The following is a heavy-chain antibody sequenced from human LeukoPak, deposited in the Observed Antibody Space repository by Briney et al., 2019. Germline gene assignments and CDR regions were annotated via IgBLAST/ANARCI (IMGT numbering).Heavy chain of an antibody. D-gene: IGHD1-26*01. V-gene: IGHV3-7*01. CDR1: GFTFSSYW. J-gene: IGHJ4*02. CDR2: IKKDGSEK. CDR3: ARIRWAGGTWAFDY. Sequence: GGSLRLSCAASGFTFSSYWMGWVRQAPGKGLEWVANIKKDGSEKYYVDSVKGRFTISRDNAENSLDLQMNSLRAEDTAFYYCARIRWAGGTWAFDYWGQGTLVTVSS.